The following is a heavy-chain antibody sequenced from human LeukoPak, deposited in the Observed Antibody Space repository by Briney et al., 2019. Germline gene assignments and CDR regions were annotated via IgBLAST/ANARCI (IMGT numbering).Heavy chain of an antibody. Sequence: SETLSLTCTVSGGSISSHYWSWIRQPPGKGLEWIGYIYYSGSTNYNPSLKSRVTISVDTSKNQFSLKLSSVTAADTPVYYCARVWSGYDSCYDPWAREPWSPSPQ. CDR3: ARVWSGYDSCYDP. CDR2: IYYSGST. CDR1: GGSISSHY. J-gene: IGHJ5*02. D-gene: IGHD5-12*01. V-gene: IGHV4-59*11.